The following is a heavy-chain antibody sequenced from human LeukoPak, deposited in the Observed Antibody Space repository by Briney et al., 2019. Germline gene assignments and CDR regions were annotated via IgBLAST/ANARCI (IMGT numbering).Heavy chain of an antibody. D-gene: IGHD3-22*01. CDR3: ASSHSSGYYRYYYYYMDV. CDR2: IIPIFGTA. CDR1: GYTFTSYA. J-gene: IGHJ6*03. Sequence: SVKVSCKASGYTFTSYAMNWVRRAPGQGLEWMGGIIPIFGTANYAQKFQGRVTITADKSTSTAYMELSSLRSEDTAVYYCASSHSSGYYRYYYYYMDVWGKGTTVTVSS. V-gene: IGHV1-69*06.